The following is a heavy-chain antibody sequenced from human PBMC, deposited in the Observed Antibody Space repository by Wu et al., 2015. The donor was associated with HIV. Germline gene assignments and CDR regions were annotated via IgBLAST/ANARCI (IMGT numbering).Heavy chain of an antibody. D-gene: IGHD2-15*01. CDR3: ARGVRRQIGSYYYVDV. Sequence: QVQLVQSGAEVKKPGASVKVSCKASGYTFTNYDINWVRQATGQGLEWMGWMNPNSGNTEYAQKFQGRLMITRDTSISTAYMELSSLRSEDTAIYYCARGVRRQIGSYYYVDVWDKGTTVIVSS. V-gene: IGHV1-8*01. CDR1: GYTFTNYD. J-gene: IGHJ6*03. CDR2: MNPNSGNT.